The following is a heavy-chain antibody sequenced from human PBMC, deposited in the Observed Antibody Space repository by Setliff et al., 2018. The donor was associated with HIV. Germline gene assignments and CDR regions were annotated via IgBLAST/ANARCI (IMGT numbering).Heavy chain of an antibody. V-gene: IGHV4-59*01. CDR2: IHSYGST. CDR3: ARERRYCSGGSCSKFLDY. J-gene: IGHJ4*02. D-gene: IGHD2-15*01. Sequence: LSETLSLTCTVSGASISSYSWSWIRQSPGKRLEWIGYIHSYGSTDYNPSLESRVTISVDTSKNQLSLKLSSLRSEDTAVCSCARERRYCSGGSCSKFLDYWGQETLVTVSS. CDR1: GASISSYS.